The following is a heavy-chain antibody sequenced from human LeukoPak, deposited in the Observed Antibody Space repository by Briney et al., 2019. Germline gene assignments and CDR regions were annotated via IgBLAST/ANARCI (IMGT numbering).Heavy chain of an antibody. CDR3: ARGDGQVGRYFDY. V-gene: IGHV4-34*01. CDR2: INHSGST. D-gene: IGHD5-24*01. Sequence: SETLSLTCAVYGGSFSGYYWSWIPQPPGKGLEWIGEINHSGSTNYNPSLKSRVTISVDTSKNQFSLKLSSVTAADTAVYYCARGDGQVGRYFDYWGQGTLVTVSS. J-gene: IGHJ4*02. CDR1: GGSFSGYY.